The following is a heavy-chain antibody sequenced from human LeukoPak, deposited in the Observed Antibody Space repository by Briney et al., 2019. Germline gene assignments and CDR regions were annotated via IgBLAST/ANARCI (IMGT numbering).Heavy chain of an antibody. Sequence: TGGSLRLSCAASGFTFQDYAMHWVRQAPGKGLEWVSGISWNSATVGYADSVKGRFTTSRENAKHCLYLQTNSLTDYDTALYFCTKDFTCYGAKSFDCWGQGTLVTVS. V-gene: IGHV3-9*01. D-gene: IGHD4-23*01. CDR2: ISWNSATV. CDR1: GFTFQDYA. CDR3: TKDFTCYGAKSFDC. J-gene: IGHJ4*02.